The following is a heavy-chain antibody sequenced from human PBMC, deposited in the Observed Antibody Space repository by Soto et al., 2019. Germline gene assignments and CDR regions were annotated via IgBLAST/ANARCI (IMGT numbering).Heavy chain of an antibody. CDR1: GGTFSSYA. V-gene: IGHV1-69*06. Sequence: QVQLPQSGAEVKKPWSSVMVSCKASGGTFSSYAISWVRQAPGHRHEWMGGIIPILGTANHAQKVHGRVTIAADKSTSTVYMELYGLRSEDTAVYYSAGELRVGELGYYGLDVWGQGTTVTVSS. D-gene: IGHD3-16*01. CDR2: IIPILGTA. J-gene: IGHJ6*02. CDR3: AGELRVGELGYYGLDV.